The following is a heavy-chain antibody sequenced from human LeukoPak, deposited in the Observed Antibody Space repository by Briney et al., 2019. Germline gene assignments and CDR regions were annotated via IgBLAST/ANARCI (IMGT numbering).Heavy chain of an antibody. CDR2: IYTSGST. CDR3: ARETVAYYFDY. V-gene: IGHV4-61*02. D-gene: IGHD6-19*01. Sequence: SQTLSLTCTVSGGSISSGSYYWSWIRQPAGKGLEWIGRIYTSGSTNYNPSLKSRVTISVDTSKNQFSLKLSSVTAADTAVYYCARETVAYYFDYWGQGTLVTVSS. J-gene: IGHJ4*02. CDR1: GGSISSGSYY.